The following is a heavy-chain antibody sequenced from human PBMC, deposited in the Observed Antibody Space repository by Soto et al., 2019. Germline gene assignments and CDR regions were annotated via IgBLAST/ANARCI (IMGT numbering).Heavy chain of an antibody. J-gene: IGHJ6*02. CDR1: EFTYTSST. Sequence: SVKVSCKASEFTYTSSTVQWVRQARGQRLEWIGWIVVGSGNTNYAQKFQERVTITRDMSTSTAYMELSSLRSEDTAVYYCAAADEGWKLALDVWGQGTTVTVSS. CDR3: AAADEGWKLALDV. D-gene: IGHD3-3*02. CDR2: IVVGSGNT. V-gene: IGHV1-58*01.